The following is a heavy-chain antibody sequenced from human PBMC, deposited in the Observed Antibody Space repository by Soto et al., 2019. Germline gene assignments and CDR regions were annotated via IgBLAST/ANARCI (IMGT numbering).Heavy chain of an antibody. J-gene: IGHJ4*02. CDR3: ARDLSSIADFDY. CDR1: GYGFSIYA. CDR2: IIPIFGTA. D-gene: IGHD2-21*01. V-gene: IGHV1-69*13. Sequence: SVKVSSKASGYGFSIYASSCVLQAPLQGREWMGGIIPIFGTANYAQKFQGRVTITADESTSTAYMERSSLRSEDTPVYYWARDLSSIADFDYWGEATL.